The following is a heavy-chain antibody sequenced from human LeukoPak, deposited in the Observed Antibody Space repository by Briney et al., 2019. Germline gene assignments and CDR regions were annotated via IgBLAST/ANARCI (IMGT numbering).Heavy chain of an antibody. CDR3: ARADYDFWSGSGPVGYYGMDV. Sequence: GGSLRLSCAASGFTVSSNYMRWVRQAPGRGLEWGSVIYSGGSTYYADSVNGRLTISRHNSKNTLYLQMNSLRAEDTAVYYCARADYDFWSGSGPVGYYGMDVWGQGTTVTVSS. V-gene: IGHV3-53*04. D-gene: IGHD3-3*01. CDR2: IYSGGST. J-gene: IGHJ6*02. CDR1: GFTVSSNY.